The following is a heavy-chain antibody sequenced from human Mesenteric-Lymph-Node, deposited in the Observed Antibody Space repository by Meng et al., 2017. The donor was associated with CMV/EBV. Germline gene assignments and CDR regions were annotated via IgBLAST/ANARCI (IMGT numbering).Heavy chain of an antibody. CDR2: INIDGSST. CDR1: GFTFSSYW. J-gene: IGHJ4*02. CDR3: AKELRYLEWLSDY. Sequence: GESLKISCAASGFTFSSYWMHWVRQAPGKGLVWVSLINIDGSSTSYADSVKGRFTISRDNAKNTLYLQMNSLRAEDTAVYYCAKELRYLEWLSDYWGQGTLVTVSS. V-gene: IGHV3-74*01. D-gene: IGHD3-3*01.